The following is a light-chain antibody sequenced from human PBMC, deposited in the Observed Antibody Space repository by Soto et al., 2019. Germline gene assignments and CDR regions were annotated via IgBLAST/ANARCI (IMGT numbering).Light chain of an antibody. Sequence: DIQMTQSPSTLSASVGDRVTITCRASQSISSWLAWYQQKPGKAPKLLIYDASSLESVVPSRFSGSGSGTEFPLTVSSLQPDDFATYYCQLYNSYSAAFGQGTKVELK. V-gene: IGKV1-5*01. J-gene: IGKJ1*01. CDR3: QLYNSYSAA. CDR1: QSISSW. CDR2: DAS.